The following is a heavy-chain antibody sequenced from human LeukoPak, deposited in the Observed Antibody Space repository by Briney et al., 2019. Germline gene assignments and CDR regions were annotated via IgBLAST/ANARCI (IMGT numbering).Heavy chain of an antibody. D-gene: IGHD6-19*01. CDR3: ARESGVAVAQRNAFDI. CDR1: GFTFSGSA. J-gene: IGHJ3*02. Sequence: GGSLRLSCAASGFTFSGSAMHWVRQASGKGLEWVGRIRSKANSYATAYAASVKGRFTISRDDSKNTAYLQMNSLKTEDTAVYYCARESGVAVAQRNAFDIWGQGKMVTVSS. CDR2: IRSKANSYAT. V-gene: IGHV3-73*01.